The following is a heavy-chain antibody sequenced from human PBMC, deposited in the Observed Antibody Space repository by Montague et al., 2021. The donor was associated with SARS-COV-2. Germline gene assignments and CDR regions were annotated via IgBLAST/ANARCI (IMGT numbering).Heavy chain of an antibody. Sequence: SETLSLTCTASDDSIRRSTYYWGWIRQPPGKGLEWIGSVNYGRSNYYHPSLKSRVTMSVDTSKSQFSLKLNSVTAADTAVYYCARHPTAYADFFVYWGQGTLVTVSS. CDR3: ARHPTAYADFFVY. CDR1: DDSIRRSTYY. V-gene: IGHV4-39*01. CDR2: VNYGRSN. J-gene: IGHJ4*02. D-gene: IGHD2-21*01.